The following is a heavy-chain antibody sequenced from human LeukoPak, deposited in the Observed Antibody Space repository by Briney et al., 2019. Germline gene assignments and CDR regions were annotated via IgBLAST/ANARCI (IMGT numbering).Heavy chain of an antibody. CDR3: VEGRGVLTTVTSHYFDY. CDR2: ISSDGGTT. Sequence: PGGSLRLSCSASGFTFSYYAMHWVRQAPGKGLEYVSAISSDGGTTYYADSVKGRFTFSRDNSKNTLYLRMSSLRAEDTAVYYCVEGRGVLTTVTSHYFDYWGRGTLVTVSS. D-gene: IGHD4-17*01. J-gene: IGHJ4*02. CDR1: GFTFSYYA. V-gene: IGHV3-64D*09.